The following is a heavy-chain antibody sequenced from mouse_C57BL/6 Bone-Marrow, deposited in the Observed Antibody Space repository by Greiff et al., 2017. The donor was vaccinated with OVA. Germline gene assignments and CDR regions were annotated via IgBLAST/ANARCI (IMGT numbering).Heavy chain of an antibody. CDR1: GYTFTSYW. CDR2: IDPSDSYT. V-gene: IGHV1-50*01. Sequence: QVQLQQPGAELVKPGASVKLSCKASGYTFTSYWMQWVKQRPGQGLEWIGEIDPSDSYTNYNQKFKGKATLTVDTSSSTACMQLSSRTSEDSAVYYCARGHWYFDVWGTGTTVTVSS. J-gene: IGHJ1*03. CDR3: ARGHWYFDV.